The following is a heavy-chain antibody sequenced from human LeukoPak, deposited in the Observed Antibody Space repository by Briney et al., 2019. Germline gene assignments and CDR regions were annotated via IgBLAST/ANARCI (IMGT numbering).Heavy chain of an antibody. CDR1: GFTFSSYA. J-gene: IGHJ4*02. D-gene: IGHD6-19*01. CDR2: ISGSGGST. V-gene: IGHV3-23*01. CDR3: AKQRGQWLVIDY. Sequence: PGGSLRLSCAASGFTFSSYAMSWVRQALGKGLEWVSAISGSGGSTYYADSVTGRFTISRDNSKNTLYLQMNSLRAEDTAVYYCAKQRGQWLVIDYWGEGTLVTVSS.